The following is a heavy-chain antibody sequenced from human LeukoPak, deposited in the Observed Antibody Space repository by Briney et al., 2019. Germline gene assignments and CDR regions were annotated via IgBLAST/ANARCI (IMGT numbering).Heavy chain of an antibody. CDR1: GVSSSNKY. Sequence: PWGSLRLSCAASGVSSSNKYNIWVRQAPGKGLEWVSLIHTGGDTSYVESVKGRFTISRDNSENTLYLQMNSLRAEDTAVYYCTRAYDGGGYCDCGYWGQGTLVTVSS. CDR3: TRAYDGGGYCDCGY. D-gene: IGHD3-16*01. CDR2: IHTGGDT. J-gene: IGHJ4*02. V-gene: IGHV3-53*01.